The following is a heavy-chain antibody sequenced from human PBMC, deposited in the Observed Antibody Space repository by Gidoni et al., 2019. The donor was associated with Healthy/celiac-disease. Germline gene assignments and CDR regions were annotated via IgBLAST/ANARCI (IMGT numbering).Heavy chain of an antibody. D-gene: IGHD6-19*01. CDR3: ARGSPAVAGSFDY. CDR2: IWYDGSNK. CDR1: GFTFSSYG. Sequence: QVQLVESGGGVVQPGRSLRLSCAASGFTFSSYGMHWVRQAPGKGLEWVAVIWYDGSNKYYADSVKGRFTISRDNSKNTLYLQMNSLRAEDTAVYYCARGSPAVAGSFDYWGQGTLVTVSS. V-gene: IGHV3-33*01. J-gene: IGHJ4*02.